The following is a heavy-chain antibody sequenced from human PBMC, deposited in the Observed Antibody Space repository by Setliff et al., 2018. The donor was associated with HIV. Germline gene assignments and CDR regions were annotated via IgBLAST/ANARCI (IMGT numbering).Heavy chain of an antibody. J-gene: IGHJ4*02. Sequence: GASVKVSCKASGGTLSSYAISWVRQAPGQGLEWMGGIIPILGIANYAQKFQGRVTITADESTSTAYMELSSLRSEDTAVYYCAIDYDSSGHFDYWGQGTLVTVSS. CDR3: AIDYDSSGHFDY. CDR2: IIPILGIA. D-gene: IGHD3-22*01. CDR1: GGTLSSYA. V-gene: IGHV1-69*10.